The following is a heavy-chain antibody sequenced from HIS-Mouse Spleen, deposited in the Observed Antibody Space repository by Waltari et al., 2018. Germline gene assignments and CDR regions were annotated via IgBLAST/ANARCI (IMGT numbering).Heavy chain of an antibody. CDR1: GGSISSSSYY. CDR3: AREIPYSSSWYDWYFDL. J-gene: IGHJ2*01. Sequence: QLQLQESGPGLVKPSETLSLTCTVSGGSISSSSYYWGWIRQPPGKGREGIGSIYYSGSTYYNPSLKSRGTISVDTSKNQFSLKLSSVTAADTAVYYCAREIPYSSSWYDWYFDLWGRGTLVTVSS. D-gene: IGHD6-13*01. V-gene: IGHV4-39*07. CDR2: IYYSGST.